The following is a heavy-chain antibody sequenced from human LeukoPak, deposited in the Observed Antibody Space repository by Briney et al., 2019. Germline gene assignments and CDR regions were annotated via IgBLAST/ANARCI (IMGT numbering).Heavy chain of an antibody. J-gene: IGHJ3*01. D-gene: IGHD3-16*01. V-gene: IGHV3-30*02. CDR1: GFGFSSYA. Sequence: GGSLRLSCAASGFGFSSYAMHWVRQAPGKGLEWVAFIRHDGGHLYHGDSVMGRFTISRDNSKSTLYLEMTSLRPEDTAVYYCAKVRLLGALDDAFDVWGQGTMVTV. CDR2: IRHDGGHL. CDR3: AKVRLLGALDDAFDV.